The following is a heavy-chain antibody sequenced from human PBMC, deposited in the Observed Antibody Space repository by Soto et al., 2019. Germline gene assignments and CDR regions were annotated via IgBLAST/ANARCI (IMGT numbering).Heavy chain of an antibody. J-gene: IGHJ4*02. D-gene: IGHD4-17*01. CDR2: ILNDGSRQ. CDR3: ARDDDYGDNGLDY. V-gene: IGHV3-33*01. CDR1: GFTFSHYG. Sequence: QVQLVESGGGVVQPGRSLRLSCEASGFTFSHYGMHWVRQAPGKGLEWVAVILNDGSRQHYADSVKGRLTISRDNSKNTLDLDKNSRRVEETAVYYCARDDDYGDNGLDYWGQGTLVTVSS.